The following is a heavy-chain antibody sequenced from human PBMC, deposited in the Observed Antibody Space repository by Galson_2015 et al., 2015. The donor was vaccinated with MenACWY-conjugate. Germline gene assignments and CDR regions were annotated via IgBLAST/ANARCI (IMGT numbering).Heavy chain of an antibody. D-gene: IGHD2-2*01. CDR1: GDTFSSFA. Sequence: QSGAEVKKPGESLKVSCKASGDTFSSFAISWVRQAPGQGLEWLGGIIPVFDKKDYAQKFQGRVTITADESTGPGYMEMSRLRSEDTAVYYCARGKYQLLKTRSYYFSLDVWDQGTMVIVSS. CDR2: IIPVFDKK. J-gene: IGHJ6*02. V-gene: IGHV1-69*01. CDR3: ARGKYQLLKTRSYYFSLDV.